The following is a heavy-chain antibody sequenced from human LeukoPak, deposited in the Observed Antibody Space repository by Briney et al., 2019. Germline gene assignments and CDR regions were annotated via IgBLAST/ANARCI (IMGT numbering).Heavy chain of an antibody. CDR3: ARGAVYMRELLGY. CDR2: INPNSGGT. J-gene: IGHJ4*02. CDR1: GYTFTGHY. Sequence: ASVKVSCKASGYTFTGHYMHWVRQAPGQGLEWMGWINPNSGGTNYAQKFQGRVTMTRDTSISTAYMELSRLRSDDTAVYYCARGAVYMRELLGYWGQGTLVTVSS. V-gene: IGHV1-2*02. D-gene: IGHD1-26*01.